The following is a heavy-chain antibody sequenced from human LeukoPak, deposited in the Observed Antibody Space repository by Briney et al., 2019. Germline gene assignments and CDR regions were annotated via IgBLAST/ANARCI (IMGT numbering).Heavy chain of an antibody. CDR3: ARVRIGQQLDKYYYYAMDV. D-gene: IGHD6-13*01. Sequence: ASVKVSCKVSGYTFTDYYIHWVRQAPGQGLEWMGWINPNSGGTNYAQKFQGRVTMTTDTSISTAYMEVSRLRSDDTAVYYCARVRIGQQLDKYYYYAMDVWGQGTTVTVSS. J-gene: IGHJ6*02. CDR2: INPNSGGT. CDR1: GYTFTDYY. V-gene: IGHV1-2*02.